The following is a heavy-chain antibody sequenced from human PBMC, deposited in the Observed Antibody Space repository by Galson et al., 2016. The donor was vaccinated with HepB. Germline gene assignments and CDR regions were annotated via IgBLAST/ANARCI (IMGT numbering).Heavy chain of an antibody. D-gene: IGHD2-21*02. Sequence: SETLSLTCTVSGGAVSSNFSYWGCIRQPPGKGLEWLGSIFYTGSTYYNPSLESRVIMSLDTSKNQFSLNLTSVTAADTAIYYCARLALGGDNYRYYDYWGQGTLVTVSS. CDR2: IFYTGST. J-gene: IGHJ4*02. CDR3: ARLALGGDNYRYYDY. V-gene: IGHV4-39*01. CDR1: GGAVSSNFSY.